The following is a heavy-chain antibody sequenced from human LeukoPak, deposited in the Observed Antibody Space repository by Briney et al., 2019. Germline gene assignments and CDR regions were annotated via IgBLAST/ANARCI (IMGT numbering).Heavy chain of an antibody. CDR3: ARSTEGWFDP. Sequence: SETLSVTCTVSGGSISSYYGSWIRQPAGKGLEWIGRIYSSASTNYNPSLKSRVTLSVDTSKNQFSLKLSSVTAADTAVYYCARSTEGWFDPWGQGTLVTVSS. CDR2: IYSSAST. CDR1: GGSISSYY. J-gene: IGHJ5*02. V-gene: IGHV4-4*07.